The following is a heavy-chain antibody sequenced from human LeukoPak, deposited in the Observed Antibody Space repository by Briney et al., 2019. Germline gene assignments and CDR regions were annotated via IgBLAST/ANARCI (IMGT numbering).Heavy chain of an antibody. D-gene: IGHD1-26*01. CDR2: ISSSGSTI. CDR1: GFTFSSYE. J-gene: IGHJ3*02. CDR3: ARGGSYLSAFGI. Sequence: PGGSLRLSCAASGFTFSSYEMNWVRQAPGKGLEWVSYISSSGSTIYYADSVKGRFTISRDNSKNTLYLQMNSLRAEDTAVYYCARGGSYLSAFGIWGQGTMVTVSS. V-gene: IGHV3-48*03.